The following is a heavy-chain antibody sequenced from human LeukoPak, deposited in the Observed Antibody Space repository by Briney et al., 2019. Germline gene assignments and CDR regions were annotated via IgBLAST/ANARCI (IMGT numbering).Heavy chain of an antibody. Sequence: ASVKVSCKASGYSFSSCSISWVRQAPGRGLEWMGWISGYNGKTKYAEKFQDRVTLTTDTSTSTAHMEMRSLRHDDTAIYYCARGLQWNYDLGWVAPWGPGTLVAVSS. D-gene: IGHD1-7*01. CDR3: ARGLQWNYDLGWVAP. CDR2: ISGYNGKT. J-gene: IGHJ5*02. V-gene: IGHV1-18*01. CDR1: GYSFSSCS.